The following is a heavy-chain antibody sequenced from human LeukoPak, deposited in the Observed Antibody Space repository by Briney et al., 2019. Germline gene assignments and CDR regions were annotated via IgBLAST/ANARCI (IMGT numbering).Heavy chain of an antibody. CDR3: AKDDDWGRFNH. V-gene: IGHV3-23*01. Sequence: GALRLSCAASGFSFRSHGMNRVRQAPGKGLEWVSGISPRGDITYYKDSVRGRFTISRDNFKNTVSLQLNSLRAEDTAMYYCAKDDDWGRFNHWGQGTLVTVSS. CDR1: GFSFRSHG. CDR2: ISPRGDIT. D-gene: IGHD3-16*01. J-gene: IGHJ1*01.